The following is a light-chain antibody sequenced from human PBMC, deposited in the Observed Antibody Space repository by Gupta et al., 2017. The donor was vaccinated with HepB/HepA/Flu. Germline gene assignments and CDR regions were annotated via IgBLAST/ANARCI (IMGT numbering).Light chain of an antibody. J-gene: IGKJ3*01. CDR3: QQRSNSLPVT. CDR2: YAS. V-gene: IGKV3-11*02. CDR1: QSVISY. Sequence: EIVLTQAPVTLSLSPGERATLSCRASQSVISYLAWYQQKPGQSPSLLIYYASNRATGIPARFSGSGSGGTFSLLTISLQPQDFSAYYCQQRSNSLPVTFGRGTKVDIK.